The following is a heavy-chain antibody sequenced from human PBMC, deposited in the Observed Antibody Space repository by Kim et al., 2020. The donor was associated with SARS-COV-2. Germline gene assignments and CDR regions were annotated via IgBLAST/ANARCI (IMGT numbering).Heavy chain of an antibody. V-gene: IGHV1-46*01. D-gene: IGHD1-26*01. J-gene: IGHJ6*02. Sequence: ASVKVSCKASGYTFTSYYMHWVRQAPGQGLEWMGIINPSGGSTSYAQKFQGRVTMTRDTSTSTVYMELSSLRSEDTAVYYCASTPGATGLSYGMDVWGQGTTVTVSS. CDR2: INPSGGST. CDR3: ASTPGATGLSYGMDV. CDR1: GYTFTSYY.